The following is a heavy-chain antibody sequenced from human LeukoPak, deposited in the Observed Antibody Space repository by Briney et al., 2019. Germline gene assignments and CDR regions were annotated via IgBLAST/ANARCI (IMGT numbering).Heavy chain of an antibody. CDR3: ARDHPYYDFWSGSGYNWFDP. CDR2: INQDGSEE. CDR1: RFTFSSYW. Sequence: PGGSLRLSCAASRFTFSSYWMSWVRQAPGKGLEWVANINQDGSEEYYVDSVKGRFSISRDNAKKSLYLQMNTLRAEDTAVYYCARDHPYYDFWSGSGYNWFDPWGQGTLVTVSS. V-gene: IGHV3-7*01. D-gene: IGHD3-3*01. J-gene: IGHJ5*02.